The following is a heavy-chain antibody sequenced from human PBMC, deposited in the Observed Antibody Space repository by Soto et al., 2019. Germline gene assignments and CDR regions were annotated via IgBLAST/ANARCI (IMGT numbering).Heavy chain of an antibody. CDR1: GFTFSSYG. CDR2: ITYDGSNK. Sequence: GGSLRLSCAASGFTFSSYGMHWVRQAPGKGLEWVTIITYDGSNKYYADSVKGRFTISRDNSKNTLYLQMNSLRTEDTAVYYCARNNWNQYYFDYWGQGTLVTVSS. V-gene: IGHV3-30-3*01. CDR3: ARNNWNQYYFDY. D-gene: IGHD1-1*01. J-gene: IGHJ4*02.